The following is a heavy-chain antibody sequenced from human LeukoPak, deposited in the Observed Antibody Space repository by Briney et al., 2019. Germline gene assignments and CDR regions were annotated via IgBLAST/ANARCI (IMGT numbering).Heavy chain of an antibody. CDR1: GGTFSSYA. J-gene: IGHJ6*02. Sequence: GASVKVSCKASGGTFSSYAISWVRQAPGQGLEWMGGIIPIFGTANYAQKFQGRVTITADESTSTAYMELSSLRSEDTAVYYCARLHGMGHIVATRPTKGDPPFDGMDVWGQGTTVTVSS. V-gene: IGHV1-69*13. CDR2: IIPIFGTA. D-gene: IGHD5-12*01. CDR3: ARLHGMGHIVATRPTKGDPPFDGMDV.